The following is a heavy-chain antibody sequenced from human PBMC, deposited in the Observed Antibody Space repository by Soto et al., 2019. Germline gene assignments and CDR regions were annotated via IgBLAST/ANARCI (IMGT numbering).Heavy chain of an antibody. J-gene: IGHJ3*01. CDR3: AKVIGTLIVVLIGAFDV. CDR1: GSTSSSYA. V-gene: IGHV3-23*01. CDR2: ISGSGHST. D-gene: IGHD3-22*01. Sequence: EVQLLESGGGLVQPGGSLRLSCAASGSTSSSYAMSWIRQAPGKGLEWVSTISGSGHSTYYADSVKGRFTISRDNSKNTLYLQMNSLRAEDTAVYYCAKVIGTLIVVLIGAFDVWGQGTLVTVSS.